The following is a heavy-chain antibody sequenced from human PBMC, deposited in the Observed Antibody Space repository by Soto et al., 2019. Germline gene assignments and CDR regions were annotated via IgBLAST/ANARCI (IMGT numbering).Heavy chain of an antibody. CDR1: GGTFSSYS. Sequence: SVKVSCKASGGTFSSYSISWVRQAPGQGLEWMGGTIPIFGTANYAQKFQGRVTITADESTSTAYMELSSLRSEDTAVYYCARGVMGYFDWFGMDVWGQGTTVTVSS. CDR2: TIPIFGTA. V-gene: IGHV1-69*13. CDR3: ARGVMGYFDWFGMDV. D-gene: IGHD3-9*01. J-gene: IGHJ6*02.